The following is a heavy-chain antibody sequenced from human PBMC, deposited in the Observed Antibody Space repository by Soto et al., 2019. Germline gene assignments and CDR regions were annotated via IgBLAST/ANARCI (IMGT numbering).Heavy chain of an antibody. CDR3: ASSRYYASGNYYYVFDI. CDR1: GFTFSYHW. J-gene: IGHJ3*02. D-gene: IGHD3-10*01. CDR2: INSDGSST. Sequence: GGSLRLSCAASGFTFSYHWMHWVRQTPGKGLVWVSRINSDGSSTNYADSVRGRFAISRDNAKNTLYLQMSSLRAEDTAVYYCASSRYYASGNYYYVFDIWGQGTMVTVSS. V-gene: IGHV3-74*01.